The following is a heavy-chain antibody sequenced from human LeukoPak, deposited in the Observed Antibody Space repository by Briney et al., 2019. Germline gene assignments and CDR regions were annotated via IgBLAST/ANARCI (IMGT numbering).Heavy chain of an antibody. V-gene: IGHV3-53*01. CDR1: GFTVRSNY. D-gene: IGHD3-10*01. J-gene: IGHJ6*03. CDR3: ARSLRVRGAPDYMDV. CDR2: IYKNAIT. Sequence: GGSLRLSCAASGFTVRSNYMTWVRQAPGKGLEGVSVIYKNAITYYADTVKGRFTISRDNSKNTLYLQMNSLRADDTAVYYCARSLRVRGAPDYMDVWGKGTTVTISS.